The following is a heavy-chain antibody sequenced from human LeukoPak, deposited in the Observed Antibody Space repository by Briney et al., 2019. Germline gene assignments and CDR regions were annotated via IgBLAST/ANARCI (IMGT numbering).Heavy chain of an antibody. V-gene: IGHV3-74*01. J-gene: IGHJ6*02. CDR1: GFTFSSYW. CDR3: TRDLMDYDVSTGLHHYYMDV. D-gene: IGHD3-9*01. Sequence: GGSLRLSCVASGFTFSSYWMHWVRQDPRKGLVWVSRINGDGRNINYADSVRGRFTISRDNAKNTLYLQMNTLRVEDTAVYYCTRDLMDYDVSTGLHHYYMDVWGQGTTVTVSS. CDR2: INGDGRNI.